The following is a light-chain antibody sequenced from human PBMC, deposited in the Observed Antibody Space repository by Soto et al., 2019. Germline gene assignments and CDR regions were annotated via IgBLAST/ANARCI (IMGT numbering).Light chain of an antibody. Sequence: VMTQAPATLSVSPGERATLSCRASQTINNNIAWYQLKDGQVPRLLIYGASTRATDIPARFSGSGSGTEFTLTISRLEPDDFEVYYCQHYGASQWTFGQRTKVDI. CDR2: GAS. V-gene: IGKV3-15*01. J-gene: IGKJ1*01. CDR1: QTINNN. CDR3: QHYGASQWT.